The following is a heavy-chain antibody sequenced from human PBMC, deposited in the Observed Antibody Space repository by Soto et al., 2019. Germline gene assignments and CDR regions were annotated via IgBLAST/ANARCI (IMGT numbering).Heavy chain of an antibody. Sequence: SLTCTVSGGSIRSSSYYWGWIRQPPGKGLEWIGSIYYSGSTYYNPSLKSRVTISVDTSKNQFSLKLSSVTAADTAVYYCARPAGSSYRSHWFDPWGQGTLVTVSS. CDR2: IYYSGST. V-gene: IGHV4-39*01. CDR3: ARPAGSSYRSHWFDP. CDR1: GGSIRSSSYY. J-gene: IGHJ5*02. D-gene: IGHD6-6*01.